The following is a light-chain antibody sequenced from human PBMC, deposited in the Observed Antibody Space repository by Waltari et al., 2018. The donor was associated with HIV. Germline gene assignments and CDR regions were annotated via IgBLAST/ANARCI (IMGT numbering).Light chain of an antibody. CDR2: LGS. V-gene: IGKV2-28*01. CDR1: QSLLHSDGNNY. CDR3: MQALQTPFT. J-gene: IGKJ3*01. Sequence: EIAMTQSPLSLPVTPGEPASISCTSSQSLLHSDGNNYLAWYLQKPGQSPQLLIYLGSNRASEVPDRFSGSGSGTEFTLKISRVEAEDVGVYYCMQALQTPFTFGPGTTVNIK.